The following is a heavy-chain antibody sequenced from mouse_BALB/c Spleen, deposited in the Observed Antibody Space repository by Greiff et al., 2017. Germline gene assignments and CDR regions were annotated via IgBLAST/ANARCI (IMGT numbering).Heavy chain of an antibody. CDR2: ISDGGSYT. CDR3: ARGYYGSSYAMDY. Sequence: EVKVEESGGGLVKPGGSLKLSCAASGFTFSDYYMYWVRQTPEKRLEWVATISDGGSYTYYPDSVKGRFTISRDNAKNNLYLQMSSLKSEDTAMYYCARGYYGSSYAMDYWGQGTSVTVSS. D-gene: IGHD1-1*01. CDR1: GFTFSDYY. J-gene: IGHJ4*01. V-gene: IGHV5-4*02.